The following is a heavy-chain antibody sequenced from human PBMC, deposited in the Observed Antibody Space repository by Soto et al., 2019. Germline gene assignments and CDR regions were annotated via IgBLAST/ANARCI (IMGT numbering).Heavy chain of an antibody. CDR1: GFTFTNYG. V-gene: IGHV3-21*01. CDR2: VSKSDYT. D-gene: IGHD6-19*01. J-gene: IGHJ4*02. Sequence: GGSLRLSCTVSGFTFTNYGINWVRQAPGKGLEWVSSVSKSDYTYYSDSVKGRFTISRDNAKNSVSLQMNNLTAEDTAVYYCTREDSIIIPAVADFWGQGTLVTVSS. CDR3: TREDSIIIPAVADF.